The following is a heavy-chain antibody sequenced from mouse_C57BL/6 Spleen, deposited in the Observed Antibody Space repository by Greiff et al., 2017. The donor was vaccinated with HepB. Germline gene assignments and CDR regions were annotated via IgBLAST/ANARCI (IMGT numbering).Heavy chain of an antibody. CDR3: ARAAWDGGYYYAMDY. CDR2: IDPEDGET. J-gene: IGHJ4*01. V-gene: IGHV14-2*01. CDR1: GFNIKDYY. D-gene: IGHD4-1*01. Sequence: EVQLQQSGAELVKPGASVELSCTASGFNIKDYYMHWVKQRTEQGLEWIGRIDPEDGETKYAPKCQGKATITADTSSNTAYLQLSSLTSEDTAVYYCARAAWDGGYYYAMDYWGQGTSVTVSS.